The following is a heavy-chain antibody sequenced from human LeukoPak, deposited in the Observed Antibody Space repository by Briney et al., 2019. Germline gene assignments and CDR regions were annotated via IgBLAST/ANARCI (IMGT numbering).Heavy chain of an antibody. CDR2: IYHSGST. J-gene: IGHJ4*02. CDR1: GGSTSSGGYS. Sequence: TSETLSLTCAVSGGSTSSGGYSWSWIRQPPGKGLEWVGYIYHSGSTYYNPSLKSRVTISVDRSKNQFSLKLSSVTAADTAVYYCARVGEMATIFDYWGQGTLVTVSS. CDR3: ARVGEMATIFDY. D-gene: IGHD5-24*01. V-gene: IGHV4-30-2*01.